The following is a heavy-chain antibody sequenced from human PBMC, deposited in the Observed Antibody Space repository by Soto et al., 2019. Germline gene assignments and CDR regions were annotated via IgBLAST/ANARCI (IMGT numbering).Heavy chain of an antibody. J-gene: IGHJ4*02. Sequence: QVQLQESGPGLVKPSGTLSLTCAVSSGSISSSNWWSWVRQPPGKGLEWIGEIYHSGSTNYNPSLRSRVTLSVEKSMIQFSLKLGSVTSADTDMYYGARWVRFVWFCELGYYCVYWGKGTLVTVSS. V-gene: IGHV4-4*02. CDR1: SGSISSSNW. D-gene: IGHD3-10*01. CDR2: IYHSGST. CDR3: ARWVRFVWFCELGYYCVY.